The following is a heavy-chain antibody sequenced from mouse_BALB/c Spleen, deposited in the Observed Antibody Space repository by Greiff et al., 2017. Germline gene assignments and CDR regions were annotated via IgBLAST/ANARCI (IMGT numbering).Heavy chain of an antibody. CDR2: INPSTGYT. CDR1: GYTFTSYW. CDR3: ARGDGLAWFAY. Sequence: VQLVESGAELAKPGASVKMSCKASGYTFTSYWMHWVKQRPGQGLEWIGYINPSTGYTEYNQKFKDKATLTADKSSSTAYMQLSSLTSEDSAVYYCARGDGLAWFAYWGQGTLVTVSA. D-gene: IGHD2-3*01. V-gene: IGHV1-7*01. J-gene: IGHJ3*01.